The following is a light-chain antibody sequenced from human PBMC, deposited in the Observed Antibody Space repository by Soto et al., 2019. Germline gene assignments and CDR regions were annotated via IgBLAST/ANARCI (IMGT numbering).Light chain of an antibody. J-gene: IGKJ4*01. CDR3: QKYNRAPLT. CDR2: AAS. CDR1: QGIGTY. V-gene: IGKV1-27*01. Sequence: QMTQSPSSLSASIGDRVTITCRASQGIGTYLAWYQQRPGKVPQLLISAASTLQSGVPSRFSGSGSGTDFTLTINSLQPEDVAIYYCQKYNRAPLTFGGGTKVE.